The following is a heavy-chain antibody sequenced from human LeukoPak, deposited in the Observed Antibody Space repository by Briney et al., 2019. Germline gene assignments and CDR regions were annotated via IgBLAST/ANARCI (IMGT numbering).Heavy chain of an antibody. CDR2: IIPILGIA. Sequence: SVKVSCKASGGTFSSYAISWVRQAPGQGLEWMGRIIPILGIANYAQKFQGRVTITADKSTSTAYMEMSSLRSEDTAVYYCARADSGSYSAPDYWGQGTLVTVSS. CDR1: GGTFSSYA. V-gene: IGHV1-69*04. CDR3: ARADSGSYSAPDY. J-gene: IGHJ4*02. D-gene: IGHD1-26*01.